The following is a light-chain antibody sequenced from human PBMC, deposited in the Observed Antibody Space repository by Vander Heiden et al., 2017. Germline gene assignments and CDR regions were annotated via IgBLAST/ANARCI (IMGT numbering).Light chain of an antibody. Sequence: DIQMTQSSSSLSASVGDRVTITCRASQSISSYLNWYQQKPGKAPKLLIYAASSLQSGVPSRFSGSGSGTDFTRTMSSLQPEDFATYYCQQSDSTGLSFGAETRVKMK. CDR1: QSISSY. J-gene: IGKJ4*01. CDR2: AAS. CDR3: QQSDSTGLS. V-gene: IGKV1-39*01.